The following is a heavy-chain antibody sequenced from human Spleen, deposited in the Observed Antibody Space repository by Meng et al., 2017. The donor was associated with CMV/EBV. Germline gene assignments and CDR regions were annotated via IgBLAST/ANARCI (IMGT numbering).Heavy chain of an antibody. CDR1: GGSISSYY. D-gene: IGHD6-13*01. CDR2: IYYSGST. J-gene: IGHJ4*02. Sequence: GSLRLSCTVSGGSISSYYWSWIRQPPGKGLEWIGYIYYSGSTNYNPSLKSRVTISVDTSKNQFSLKLSSVTAADTAVYYCARGQLAFDYWGQGTLVTVS. V-gene: IGHV4-59*01. CDR3: ARGQLAFDY.